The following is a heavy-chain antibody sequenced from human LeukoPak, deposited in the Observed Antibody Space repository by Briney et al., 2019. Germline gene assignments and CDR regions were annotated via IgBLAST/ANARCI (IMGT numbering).Heavy chain of an antibody. CDR2: MNPNSGNT. D-gene: IGHD2-2*02. CDR3: ASAGYCSSTSCYTVD. J-gene: IGHJ4*02. CDR1: GYTFTSYD. V-gene: IGHV1-8*03. Sequence: GASVKVSCKASGYTFTSYDINWVRQATGQGLEWMGWMNPNSGNTGYAQKFQGRVTITRNTSISTAYMELSSLRSEDTAVYYRASAGYCSSTSCYTVDWGQGTLVTVSS.